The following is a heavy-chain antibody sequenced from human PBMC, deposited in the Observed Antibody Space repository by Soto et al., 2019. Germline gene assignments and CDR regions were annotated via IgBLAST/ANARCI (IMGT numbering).Heavy chain of an antibody. Sequence: SETLSLTCTVSGGSISSSSYYWGWLRQPPGKGLEWIGSIYYSGSTYYNPSLKSRVTISVDTSKNQFSLRLGSVTAADTAVYYCARGPTWRVVVPAGDYYYYGMDVWGQGTTVTVSS. J-gene: IGHJ6*02. V-gene: IGHV4-39*01. CDR2: IYYSGST. CDR1: GGSISSSSYY. CDR3: ARGPTWRVVVPAGDYYYYGMDV. D-gene: IGHD2-2*01.